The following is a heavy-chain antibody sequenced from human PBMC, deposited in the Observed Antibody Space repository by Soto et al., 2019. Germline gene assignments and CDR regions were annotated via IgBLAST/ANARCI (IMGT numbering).Heavy chain of an antibody. CDR3: ARDLGGWPDY. CDR1: GYTFTSYP. Sequence: VKRSRKASGYTFTSYPVRWVRQAPGQRLEWMGWINAGNGNTKYSQKFQGRVTITRDTSASTAYMELSSLRSEDTAVYYCARDLGGWPDYWGQGTLVTVSS. J-gene: IGHJ4*02. CDR2: INAGNGNT. V-gene: IGHV1-3*01. D-gene: IGHD2-15*01.